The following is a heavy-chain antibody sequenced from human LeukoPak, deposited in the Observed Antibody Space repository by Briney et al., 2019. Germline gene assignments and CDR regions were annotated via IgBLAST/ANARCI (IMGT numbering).Heavy chain of an antibody. J-gene: IGHJ4*02. CDR2: IYPGDSDT. Sequence: PGESLKISCQGSGYIFTTYWIAWVRQLPGKGLEWMGIIYPGDSDTKYNPSFEGQVTISADKSVSTAYLQWSSLEASDTAMYYCARRGSPPIDFDYWGQGTLVTVSS. CDR3: ARRGSPPIDFDY. V-gene: IGHV5-51*01. CDR1: GYIFTTYW.